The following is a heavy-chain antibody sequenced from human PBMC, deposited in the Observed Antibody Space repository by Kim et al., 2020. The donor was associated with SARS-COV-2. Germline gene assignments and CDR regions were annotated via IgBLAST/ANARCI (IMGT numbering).Heavy chain of an antibody. Sequence: TSYAQKFQGRVTITRDTSTSTVYMELSSLRSEDTAVYYCAREIAARHIDYWGQGTLVTVSS. D-gene: IGHD6-6*01. J-gene: IGHJ4*02. CDR3: AREIAARHIDY. CDR2: T. V-gene: IGHV1-46*01.